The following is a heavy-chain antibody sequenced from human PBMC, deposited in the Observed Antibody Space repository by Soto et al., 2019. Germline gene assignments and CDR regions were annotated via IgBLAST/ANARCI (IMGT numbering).Heavy chain of an antibody. Sequence: ASVKVSCKASGGTFSSYAISWVRQAPGQGLEWMGGISAYNGNTNYAQKLQGRVTMTTDTSTSTAYMELRSLRSDDTAVYYCARITMVRGVIITWDYWGQGTLVTVSS. J-gene: IGHJ4*02. CDR1: GGTFSSYA. D-gene: IGHD3-10*01. V-gene: IGHV1-18*01. CDR3: ARITMVRGVIITWDY. CDR2: ISAYNGNT.